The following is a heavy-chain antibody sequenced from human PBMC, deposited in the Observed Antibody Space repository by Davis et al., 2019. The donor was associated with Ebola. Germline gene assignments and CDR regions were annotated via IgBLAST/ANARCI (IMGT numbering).Heavy chain of an antibody. CDR2: ISSSSNYI. J-gene: IGHJ2*01. D-gene: IGHD2-21*02. CDR1: GFTFSSNN. Sequence: GGSLRLSCAASGFTFSSNNMNWVRQAPGKGLEWVSFISSSSNYIYYADSVKGRFTVSRDNAKNSLYLQMNSLRAEDTAVYYCVRDPALVVTGGGWFFGLWGRGTLVTVSS. V-gene: IGHV3-21*01. CDR3: VRDPALVVTGGGWFFGL.